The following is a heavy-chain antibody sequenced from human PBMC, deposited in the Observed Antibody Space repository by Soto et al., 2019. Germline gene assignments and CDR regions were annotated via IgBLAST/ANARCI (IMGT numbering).Heavy chain of an antibody. CDR2: VSHDGRNT. CDR3: EKGGRQWLVTSDFNY. D-gene: IGHD6-19*01. J-gene: IGHJ4*02. CDR1: GFTFSDYA. V-gene: IGHV3-30*18. Sequence: VQLVESGGGVVQPGRSLRLSCAASGFTFSDYAMHWVRQAPGKGLEWVAVVSHDGRNTHYADSVKGRFTISRDSSKNTVSLEMTILRAEDTAGYYCEKGGRQWLVTSDFNYWGQGALVTVSS.